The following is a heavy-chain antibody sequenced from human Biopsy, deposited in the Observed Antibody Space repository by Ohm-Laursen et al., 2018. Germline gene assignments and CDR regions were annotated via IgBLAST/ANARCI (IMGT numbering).Heavy chain of an antibody. J-gene: IGHJ6*02. CDR3: ARTDCSGGSCHYYSYGMDV. CDR1: GVSITAYY. CDR2: IHHSGST. V-gene: IGHV4-4*09. D-gene: IGHD2-15*01. Sequence: SDTLSLTCTVSGVSITAYYWSWIRQPPGKGLECIGNIHHSGSTNYNPSLKSRLTISVDTSKNQFSLELSSVTAADTAVYYCARTDCSGGSCHYYSYGMDVWGQGTTVTVSS.